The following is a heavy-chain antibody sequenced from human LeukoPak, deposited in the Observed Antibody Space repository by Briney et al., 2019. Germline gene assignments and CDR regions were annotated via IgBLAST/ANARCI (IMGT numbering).Heavy chain of an antibody. CDR1: GGSISSYY. V-gene: IGHV4-59*01. D-gene: IGHD1-26*01. CDR3: VRGGTGRFGAFDI. CDR2: IYYSGST. J-gene: IGHJ3*02. Sequence: PSETLSLTCTVSGGSISSYYWSWIRQPPGKGLEWIGYIYYSGSTNYNPSLKSRVTISVDTSKNQFSLKLSSVTAADTAVYYCVRGGTGRFGAFDIWGQGTMVTVSS.